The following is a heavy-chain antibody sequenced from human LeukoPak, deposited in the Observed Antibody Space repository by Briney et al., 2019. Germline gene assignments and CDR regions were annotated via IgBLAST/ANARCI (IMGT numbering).Heavy chain of an antibody. CDR2: IIPIFRTA. CDR3: ARDPQDSYYNSSAHAI. CDR1: GGTFSSYT. Sequence: ASVKVFCKASGGTFSSYTISWVRQAPGQGLEWMGGIIPIFRTAHYAQKLQGRVSITADESTGTVYMELYSLRSEDTAVYYCARDPQDSYYNSSAHAIWGQGTLVTVSS. D-gene: IGHD3-22*01. V-gene: IGHV1-69*01. J-gene: IGHJ1*01.